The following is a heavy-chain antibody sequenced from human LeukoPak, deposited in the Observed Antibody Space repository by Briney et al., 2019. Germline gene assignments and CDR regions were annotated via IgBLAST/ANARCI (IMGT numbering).Heavy chain of an antibody. Sequence: GGSLRLSCAASGFTFSSYAMSWVRQAPGKGLEWVSLISGSGDSTYSADSVKGRFTISRDKSKNVLYLQINSLRAEDTAVYYCARHEGIAVGPFDPWGQGTLVTVSS. CDR1: GFTFSSYA. CDR3: ARHEGIAVGPFDP. J-gene: IGHJ5*02. D-gene: IGHD6-19*01. V-gene: IGHV3-23*01. CDR2: ISGSGDST.